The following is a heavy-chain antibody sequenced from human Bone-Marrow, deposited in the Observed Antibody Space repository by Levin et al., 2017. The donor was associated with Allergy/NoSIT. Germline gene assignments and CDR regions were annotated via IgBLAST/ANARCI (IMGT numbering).Heavy chain of an antibody. J-gene: IGHJ4*02. D-gene: IGHD1-14*01. CDR1: GGSISRDGHC. Sequence: SCTVSGGSISRDGHCWTWIRQHPGKGLEWIGYISYTGSTNYNPSLEGRLSISRDTSKNQFSLKLTSVTAADTAVYYCARVTSDSAPNHLDYWGQGTLVTVSS. CDR2: ISYTGST. CDR3: ARVTSDSAPNHLDY. V-gene: IGHV4-31*03.